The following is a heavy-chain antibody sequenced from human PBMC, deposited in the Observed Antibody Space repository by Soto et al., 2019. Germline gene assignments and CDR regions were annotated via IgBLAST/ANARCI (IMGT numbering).Heavy chain of an antibody. D-gene: IGHD6-19*01. V-gene: IGHV3-9*01. Sequence: EVQLVESGGGLVQPGRSLRLSCAASGFTFDDYAMHWVRQAPGKGLEWVSGSSWNSGSIGYADSVKGRFTISRDNAKNSLYLQMNSLRAEDTALYYCAKDLIAVAGTSPLDYWGQGTLVTVSS. CDR1: GFTFDDYA. J-gene: IGHJ4*02. CDR3: AKDLIAVAGTSPLDY. CDR2: SSWNSGSI.